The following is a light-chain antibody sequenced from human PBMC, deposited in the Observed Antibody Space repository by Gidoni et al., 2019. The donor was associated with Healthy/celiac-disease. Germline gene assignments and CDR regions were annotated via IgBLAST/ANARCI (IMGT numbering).Light chain of an antibody. Sequence: QSVLTQPPSASGTPGQRVTISCSGSSSNIGSNTVNWYQQRPGTAPKLLIYSNNQRPPGVPDRVSGSKSGTSASLASSGLQYEDEADYYCAAWDESLNGVVFGGGTKLTVL. V-gene: IGLV1-44*01. CDR3: AAWDESLNGVV. CDR1: SSNIGSNT. J-gene: IGLJ2*01. CDR2: SNN.